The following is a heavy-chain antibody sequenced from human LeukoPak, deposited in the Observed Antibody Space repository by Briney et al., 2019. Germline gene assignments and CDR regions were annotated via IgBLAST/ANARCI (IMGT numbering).Heavy chain of an antibody. J-gene: IGHJ3*02. CDR2: INPNSGGT. V-gene: IGHV1-2*02. Sequence: ASVKVSCKASGYTFTGYYMHWVRQAPGQGLEWMGWINPNSGGTNYAQKFQGRVTMTRDTSISTAYMELSRLRPDDTAVYYCARAGVWDYSDSSGYHNGAFDIWGQGTMVTVSS. CDR1: GYTFTGYY. CDR3: ARAGVWDYSDSSGYHNGAFDI. D-gene: IGHD3-22*01.